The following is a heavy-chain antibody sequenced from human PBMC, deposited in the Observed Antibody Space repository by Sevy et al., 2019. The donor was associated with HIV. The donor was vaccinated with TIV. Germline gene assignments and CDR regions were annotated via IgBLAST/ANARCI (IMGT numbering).Heavy chain of an antibody. CDR2: INHSGST. CDR1: GGSFSGYY. D-gene: IGHD3-3*01. Sequence: SETLSITCAVYGGSFSGYYWSWIRQPPGKGLEWIGEINHSGSTNYNPSLKSRVTISVDTSKNQFSLKLSAVTAADTVVYYCARWIRLPAYYDFWSGYYSRENYFDYWGQGTLVTVSS. V-gene: IGHV4-34*01. CDR3: ARWIRLPAYYDFWSGYYSRENYFDY. J-gene: IGHJ4*02.